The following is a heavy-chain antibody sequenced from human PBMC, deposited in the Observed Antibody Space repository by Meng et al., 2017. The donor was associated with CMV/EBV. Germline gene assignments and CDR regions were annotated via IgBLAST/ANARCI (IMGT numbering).Heavy chain of an antibody. CDR2: TYYSGST. D-gene: IGHD1-26*01. J-gene: IGHJ4*02. CDR3: AREFIVGSGFDY. CDR1: GGSISSYY. V-gene: IGHV4-59*01. Sequence: SETLSLTCTVSGGSISSYYWSWIRQPPGKGLEWIGYTYYSGSTNYNPSLKSRVTISVDTSKNQFSLKLSSVTAADTAVYYCAREFIVGSGFDYWGQGTLVTVSS.